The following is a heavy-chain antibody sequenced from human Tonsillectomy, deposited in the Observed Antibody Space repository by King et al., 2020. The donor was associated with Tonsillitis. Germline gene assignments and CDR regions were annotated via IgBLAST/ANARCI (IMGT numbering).Heavy chain of an antibody. CDR3: AKGPLRYFDWLYFDY. CDR2: ISWNSGSI. CDR1: GFTFDDYA. V-gene: IGHV3-9*01. Sequence: VQLVESGGGLVQPGRSLRLSCAASGFTFDDYAMHWVRQAPGKGLEWVSGISWNSGSIGYADSVKGRFTISRDNAKNSLYLQMNSLRAEDTALYYCAKGPLRYFDWLYFDYWGKGTLVTVSS. D-gene: IGHD3-9*01. J-gene: IGHJ4*02.